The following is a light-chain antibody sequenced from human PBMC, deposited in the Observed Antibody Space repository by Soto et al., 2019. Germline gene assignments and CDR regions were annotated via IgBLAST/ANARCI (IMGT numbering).Light chain of an antibody. CDR3: KQYGTSPWT. J-gene: IGKJ1*01. Sequence: VLTQSPGTLSLSPGERATLSCRASQSVTIGYLAWFQQKPGQAPRLLIYGARTRATGVPDRFSASGSGTHFSLTISRLDPEDFAVYYCKQYGTSPWTSCQGTKVAIK. CDR2: GAR. CDR1: QSVTIGY. V-gene: IGKV3-20*01.